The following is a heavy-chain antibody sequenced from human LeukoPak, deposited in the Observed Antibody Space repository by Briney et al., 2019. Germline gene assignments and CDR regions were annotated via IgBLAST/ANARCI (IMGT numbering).Heavy chain of an antibody. CDR2: ISGSGGST. D-gene: IGHD3-22*01. CDR1: GFTFSSYG. V-gene: IGHV3-23*01. J-gene: IGHJ3*02. Sequence: PGGSLRLSCAASGFTFSSYGMSWVRQAPGKGLEWVSAISGSGGSTYYADSVKGRFTISRDNSKNTLYLQMNSLRVEDTAVYYCAKDSRPYYYDSSGYYPYDAFDIWGQGTMVTVSS. CDR3: AKDSRPYYYDSSGYYPYDAFDI.